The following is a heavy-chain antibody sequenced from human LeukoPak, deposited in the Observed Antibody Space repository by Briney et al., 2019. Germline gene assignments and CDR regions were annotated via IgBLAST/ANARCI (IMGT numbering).Heavy chain of an antibody. CDR1: GFTFDDYG. J-gene: IGHJ3*02. Sequence: GGSLRLSCAASGFTFDDYGMSWVRQAPGKGLEWVSGINWNGGSTGYADSVKGRFTISRDNAKNSLYLQMNSLRAEDTALYYCARGGYYYDSSGYRSAFDIWGQGTMVTVSS. D-gene: IGHD3-22*01. CDR2: INWNGGST. V-gene: IGHV3-20*04. CDR3: ARGGYYYDSSGYRSAFDI.